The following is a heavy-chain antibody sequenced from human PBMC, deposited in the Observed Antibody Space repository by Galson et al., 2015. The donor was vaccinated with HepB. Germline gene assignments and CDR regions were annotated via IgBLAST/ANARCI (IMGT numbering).Heavy chain of an antibody. D-gene: IGHD6-13*01. Sequence: SVKVSCKASGYTFTSYAMHWVRQAPGQRLEWMGWINAGNGNTKYSQKFQGRVTITRDTSASTAYMELSSLRSEDTAVYYCARDPRFEAAASQGGWFDPWGQGTLVTVSS. CDR1: GYTFTSYA. CDR2: INAGNGNT. V-gene: IGHV1-3*01. J-gene: IGHJ5*02. CDR3: ARDPRFEAAASQGGWFDP.